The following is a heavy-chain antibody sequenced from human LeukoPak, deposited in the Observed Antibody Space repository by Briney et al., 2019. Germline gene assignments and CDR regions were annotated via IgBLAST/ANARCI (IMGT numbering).Heavy chain of an antibody. D-gene: IGHD4-17*01. CDR2: FYYTGTT. CDR3: ASKSTDHGELRFDY. Sequence: PSETLSLTCSISGDSTNTYFWSWIRQPPGKGLEWIGYFYYTGTTSYNPSLNSRVTISVDTSKNQFSLKVNSVTAADTCVYYCASKSTDHGELRFDYWGQGTLVTVSS. CDR1: GDSTNTYF. J-gene: IGHJ4*02. V-gene: IGHV4-59*01.